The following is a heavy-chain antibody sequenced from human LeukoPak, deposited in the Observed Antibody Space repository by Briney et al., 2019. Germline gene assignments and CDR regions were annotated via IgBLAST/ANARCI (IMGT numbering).Heavy chain of an antibody. CDR2: ISPSGSSI. V-gene: IGHV3-11*04. J-gene: IGHJ4*02. Sequence: GGSLRLSCAVSGLTFSDYYMSWTRQAPGKGPELVSYISPSGSSIFYVDSVKGRFTISRDNSKNTLYLQMNSLRAEDTAVYYCASIVATIIDFDYWGQGTLVTVSS. CDR1: GLTFSDYY. D-gene: IGHD5-12*01. CDR3: ASIVATIIDFDY.